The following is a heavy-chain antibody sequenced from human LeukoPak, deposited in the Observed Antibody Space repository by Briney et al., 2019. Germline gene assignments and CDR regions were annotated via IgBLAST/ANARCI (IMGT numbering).Heavy chain of an antibody. CDR2: IIPILGIA. CDR3: ARDFRRFLEWSNPRSLDYYYGMDV. J-gene: IGHJ6*02. D-gene: IGHD3-3*01. Sequence: SVKVSCKASGGTFSSYAISWVRQAPGQGLEWMGRIIPILGIANYAQKFQGRVTITADKSTRTAYMELSSLRSEDTAVYYCARDFRRFLEWSNPRSLDYYYGMDVWGQGTTVTVSS. V-gene: IGHV1-69*04. CDR1: GGTFSSYA.